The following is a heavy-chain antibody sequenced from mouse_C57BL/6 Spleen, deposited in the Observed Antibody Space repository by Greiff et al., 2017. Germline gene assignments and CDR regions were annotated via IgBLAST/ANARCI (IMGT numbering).Heavy chain of an antibody. CDR2: IDPETGGT. CDR3: TSTTPVV. V-gene: IGHV1-15*01. D-gene: IGHD1-1*01. Sequence: QVQLKEPGAELVRPGASVTLSCKASGYTFTDYEMHWVKQTPVHGLEWIGAIDPETGGTAYNQKFKGKAILTADKSSSTAYMELRSLTSEDSAVYYCTSTTPVVWGTGTTVTVSS. CDR1: GYTFTDYE. J-gene: IGHJ1*03.